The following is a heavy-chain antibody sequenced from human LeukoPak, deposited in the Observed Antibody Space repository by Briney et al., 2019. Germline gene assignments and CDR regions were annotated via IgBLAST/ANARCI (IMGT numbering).Heavy chain of an antibody. D-gene: IGHD4-17*01. CDR3: ARDYGDCTFEY. CDR2: SNPNSGGT. CDR1: GYTFTGYY. J-gene: IGHJ4*02. V-gene: IGHV1-2*02. Sequence: ASEKLSCKASGYTFTGYYMHWGRQAPGHGLEWVGWSNPNSGGTNYEHKPQGRVTMTTDTSISTAYIEMSRLRSDETAVFYYARDYGDCTFEYWGQGTLVTVSS.